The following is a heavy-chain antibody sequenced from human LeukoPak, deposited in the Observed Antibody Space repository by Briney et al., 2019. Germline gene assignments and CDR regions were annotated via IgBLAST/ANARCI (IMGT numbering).Heavy chain of an antibody. J-gene: IGHJ3*02. D-gene: IGHD3-16*01. CDR1: GYIFTSYW. CDR3: ARGDHVGLYAFDI. Sequence: GESLKISCQGSGYIFTSYWIVWVLQLAAKGREWMGIIYHGDSAYRYSPPFQGQVTISADKSISTAYLQWSSLKAADTAMYYCARGDHVGLYAFDIWGQGTMVTVSS. CDR2: IYHGDSAY. V-gene: IGHV5-51*01.